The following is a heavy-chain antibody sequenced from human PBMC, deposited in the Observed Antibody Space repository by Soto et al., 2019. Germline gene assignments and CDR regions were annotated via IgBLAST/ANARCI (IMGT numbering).Heavy chain of an antibody. V-gene: IGHV4-39*07. CDR2: IYYSGTT. J-gene: IGHJ4*02. CDR3: ARGTLGLSDY. CDR1: GDSITSNSYF. Sequence: ETLSLTCTVSGDSITSNSYFWAWIRQPPGKGLEWIGSIYYSGTTYYNPSLKSRVTISVDTSKNQFSLKLTSVTAADTAVYYCARGTLGLSDYWGQGTLVTVSS. D-gene: IGHD1-26*01.